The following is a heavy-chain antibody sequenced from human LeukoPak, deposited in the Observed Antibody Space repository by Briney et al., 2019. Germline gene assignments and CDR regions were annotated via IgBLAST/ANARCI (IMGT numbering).Heavy chain of an antibody. D-gene: IGHD3-22*01. CDR3: ARCVNYYYDSSGSNDAFDI. J-gene: IGHJ3*02. Sequence: GSLRLSCATSGFSFSSYAMSWVRQPPGKGLDWIGEIDHSGSTNYNPSLKSRVTISVDTSKNQFSLKLSSVTAADTAVYYCARCVNYYYDSSGSNDAFDIWGQGTMVTVSS. V-gene: IGHV4-34*01. CDR1: GFSFSSYA. CDR2: IDHSGST.